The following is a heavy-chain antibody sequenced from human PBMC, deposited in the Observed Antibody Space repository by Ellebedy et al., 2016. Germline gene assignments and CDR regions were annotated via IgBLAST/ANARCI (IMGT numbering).Heavy chain of an antibody. D-gene: IGHD3-22*01. CDR2: SNAGNGNT. Sequence: ASVKVSXXASGYTFTSYAMHWVRQAPGQRLEWMGWSNAGNGNTKYSQEFQGRVTITRDTSTSTAYMELRSLRSDDTAVYYCARSGLWYDSSGYYYWGQGTLVTVSS. CDR3: ARSGLWYDSSGYYY. V-gene: IGHV1-3*02. CDR1: GYTFTSYA. J-gene: IGHJ4*02.